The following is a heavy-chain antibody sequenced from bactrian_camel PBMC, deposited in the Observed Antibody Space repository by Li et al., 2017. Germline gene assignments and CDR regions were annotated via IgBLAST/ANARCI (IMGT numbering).Heavy chain of an antibody. CDR3: NAECSTKTGDYLTPVMY. Sequence: HVQLVESGGGLVQPGGSLRLSCLASGLPYNRCTMNWYRQAPRKERELVSSIFTDGSSAYADSVEGRFTVSQDNAKNLMYLQMDSLKPEDTGMYYCNAECSTKTGDYLTPVMYWGQGTQVTVS. J-gene: IGHJ4*01. CDR2: IFTDGSS. V-gene: IGHV3S9*01. D-gene: IGHD4*01. CDR1: GLPYNRCT.